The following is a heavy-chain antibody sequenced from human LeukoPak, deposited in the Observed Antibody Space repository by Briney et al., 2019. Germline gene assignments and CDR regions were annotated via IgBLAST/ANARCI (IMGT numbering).Heavy chain of an antibody. V-gene: IGHV4-39*07. CDR3: ARNIVVVPAAQRRGYNWFDP. D-gene: IGHD2-2*01. CDR1: GGSISSSSYY. J-gene: IGHJ5*02. CDR2: IYYSGST. Sequence: SETLSLTCTVSGGSISSSSYYWGWIRQPPGKGLEWIGSIYYSGSTYYNPSLKSRVTISVDTSKNQFSLKLSSVTAADTAVYYCARNIVVVPAAQRRGYNWFDPWGQGTLVTVSS.